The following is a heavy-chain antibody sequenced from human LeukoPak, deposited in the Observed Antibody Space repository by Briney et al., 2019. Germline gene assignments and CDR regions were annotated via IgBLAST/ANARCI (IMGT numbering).Heavy chain of an antibody. CDR2: ITGSGGNT. V-gene: IGHV3-23*01. D-gene: IGHD2-21*01. CDR3: AKDFRIGYSAHFDY. J-gene: IGHJ4*02. Sequence: PGGSLRLSCAASGFIFSSYSMSWVRQAPGKGLEWVSVITGSGGNTYYADSVKGRFTISRDNSKNTLYLQMDSLRGEDTAVYYCAKDFRIGYSAHFDYWGQGALVTVSS. CDR1: GFIFSSYS.